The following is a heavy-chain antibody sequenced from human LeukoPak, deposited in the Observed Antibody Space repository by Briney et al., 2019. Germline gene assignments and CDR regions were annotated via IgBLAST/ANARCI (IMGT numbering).Heavy chain of an antibody. Sequence: ASVKVSCKASGGTFSSYAISWVRQAPGQGLEWMGGIIPIFGTANYAQKFQGRVRITTDESTSTAYMELSSLRSEDTAVYYCARHFWSGYYRDYWGQGTLVTVSS. V-gene: IGHV1-69*05. CDR3: ARHFWSGYYRDY. CDR1: GGTFSSYA. J-gene: IGHJ4*02. CDR2: IIPIFGTA. D-gene: IGHD3-3*02.